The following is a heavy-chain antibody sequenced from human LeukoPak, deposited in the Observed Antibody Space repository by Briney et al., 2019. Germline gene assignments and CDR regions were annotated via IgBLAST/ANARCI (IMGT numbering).Heavy chain of an antibody. D-gene: IGHD3-9*01. CDR3: ARGILTGSGYYMDV. CDR1: GYTFTTYI. V-gene: IGHV7-4-1*02. Sequence: ASVKVSCKASGYTFTTYIMNWVRQAPGQGLEFMGGINTNTGNPLYVQGFTGRFVFSLDTSVSAAYLQISSLKAEDTAVYYCARGILTGSGYYMDVWGKGTTVTVSS. J-gene: IGHJ6*03. CDR2: INTNTGNP.